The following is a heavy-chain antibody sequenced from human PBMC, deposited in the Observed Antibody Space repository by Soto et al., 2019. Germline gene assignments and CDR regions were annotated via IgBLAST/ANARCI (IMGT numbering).Heavy chain of an antibody. CDR2: IYYSGST. CDR3: ARLDSSAYYYYYGVDV. D-gene: IGHD3-22*01. Sequence: PSETLSLTCTVSGGSISSYYWSWIRQPPGKGLEWIGYIYYSGSTNYNPSLKSRVAIPVDTSKNQFSLKLPSVTAADTAVYYCARLDSSAYYYYYGVDVWGQGTTVTVSS. V-gene: IGHV4-59*08. J-gene: IGHJ6*02. CDR1: GGSISSYY.